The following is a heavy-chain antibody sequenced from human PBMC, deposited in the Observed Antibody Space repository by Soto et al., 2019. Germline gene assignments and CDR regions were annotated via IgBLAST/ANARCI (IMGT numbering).Heavy chain of an antibody. CDR2: IYYSGST. CDR1: GGSISSYY. J-gene: IGHJ6*02. D-gene: IGHD3-22*01. CDR3: ARDRYYDSSGYYPSNYGMDV. V-gene: IGHV4-59*01. Sequence: SETLSLTCPVSGGSISSYYWSWIRQPPGKGLEWIGYIYYSGSTNYNPSLKSRVTISVDTSKNQFSLKLSSVTAADTAVYYCARDRYYDSSGYYPSNYGMDVWGQGTTVTVS.